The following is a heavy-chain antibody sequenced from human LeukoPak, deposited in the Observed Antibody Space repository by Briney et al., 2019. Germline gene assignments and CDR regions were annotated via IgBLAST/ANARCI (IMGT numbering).Heavy chain of an antibody. CDR1: GDSISSYY. Sequence: SETLSLTCTVSGDSISSYYRSWIRQPPPEGLEWIGYIYDSGRTNYNPSLKSRVSISLDASKNQFSLKLTSVTAADTAVHYCASHGGRVATSPFWDWGQGTLVTVSS. CDR3: ASHGGRVATSPFWD. J-gene: IGHJ4*02. D-gene: IGHD5-12*01. CDR2: IYDSGRT. V-gene: IGHV4-59*01.